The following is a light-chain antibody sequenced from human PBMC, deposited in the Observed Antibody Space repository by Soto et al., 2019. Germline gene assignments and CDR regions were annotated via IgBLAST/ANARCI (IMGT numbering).Light chain of an antibody. Sequence: DIQMTHSPSTLSASVGDRVTITCRSSHSISDWLACYQQKPGKAPKLLIYKASSFESGVPSRFSGSGSGTGFTLTINSLQPDDFATYYCHQYKAYSGFPFGPGTKVAFK. CDR1: HSISDW. V-gene: IGKV1-5*03. CDR2: KAS. CDR3: HQYKAYSGFP. J-gene: IGKJ3*01.